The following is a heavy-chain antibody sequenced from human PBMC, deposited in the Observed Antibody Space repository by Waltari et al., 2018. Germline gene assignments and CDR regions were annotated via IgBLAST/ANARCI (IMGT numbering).Heavy chain of an antibody. Sequence: QVQLQESGPGLVKPAETLSLTCSVSGGFIGSYYWSWIRQPAGRGLEWIGRIHSNGGTNYNPALKSRVTMSVDTSRNQISLRLTSVAAADTAVYYCATYRNRIFDYWGQGTLVAVSS. V-gene: IGHV4-4*07. CDR3: ATYRNRIFDY. J-gene: IGHJ4*02. D-gene: IGHD4-4*01. CDR1: GGFIGSYY. CDR2: IHSNGGT.